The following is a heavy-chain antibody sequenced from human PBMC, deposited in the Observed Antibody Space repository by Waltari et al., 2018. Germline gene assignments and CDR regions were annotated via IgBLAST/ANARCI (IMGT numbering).Heavy chain of an antibody. D-gene: IGHD4-4*01. V-gene: IGHV3-11*01. J-gene: IGHJ4*02. Sequence: QVQLVESGGTLVKPGGYLRLSCPSSGFTFSDHYLPWVRQGPGKGLEWISYISNTGNTIYSAESVRGRFFISRDNAQNSLFVQMNSLSAEDTAVYYCAREYGLRGTTLTTGYWGQGTLVTVSS. CDR1: GFTFSDHY. CDR3: AREYGLRGTTLTTGY. CDR2: ISNTGNTI.